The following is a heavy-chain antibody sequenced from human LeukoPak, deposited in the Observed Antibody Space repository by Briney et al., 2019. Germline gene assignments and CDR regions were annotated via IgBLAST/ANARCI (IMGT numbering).Heavy chain of an antibody. D-gene: IGHD3-3*01. CDR1: GYSFSSGYY. CDR2: IYHSWST. V-gene: IGHV4-38-2*01. CDR3: ARGITYYDFWSGHHPGSYYMDV. J-gene: IGHJ6*03. Sequence: SDTLSLTCAVSGYSFSSGYYWGWILQPPGNGLAWFGSIYHSWSTYYSPPLKRRVTISVDTSKNKFSLKLSFVSAADTAVYYCARGITYYDFWSGHHPGSYYMDVWGKGTTVTVSS.